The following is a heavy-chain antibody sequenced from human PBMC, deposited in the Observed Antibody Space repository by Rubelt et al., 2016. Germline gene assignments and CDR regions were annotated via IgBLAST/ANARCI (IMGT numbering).Heavy chain of an antibody. V-gene: IGHV4-34*11. CDR2: NYYSGST. Sequence: QVHLQQWGAGLLKPSETLSLTCAVYSGSFSGFYWSWIRQPPGKGLEWIGYNYYSGSTKNSPSLKSRGTITVKPSKNPSSLNLGALTAADTAVYYCARVGYSSSWYVPYWGQGTLVTVSS. CDR3: ARVGYSSSWYVPY. CDR1: SGSFSGFY. J-gene: IGHJ4*02. D-gene: IGHD6-13*01.